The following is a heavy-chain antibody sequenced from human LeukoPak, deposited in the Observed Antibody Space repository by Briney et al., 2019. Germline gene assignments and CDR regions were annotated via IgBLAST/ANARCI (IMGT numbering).Heavy chain of an antibody. CDR3: ARAGKAAAGKDY. CDR2: INHSGSP. D-gene: IGHD6-13*01. J-gene: IGHJ4*02. Sequence: SETLSLTCAVYGGSFSGYYWSWIRQPPGKGLEWIGEINHSGSPNYNPSLKSRVTISVDTSKNQFSLKLSSVTAADTAVYYCARAGKAAAGKDYWGQGTLVTVSS. V-gene: IGHV4-34*01. CDR1: GGSFSGYY.